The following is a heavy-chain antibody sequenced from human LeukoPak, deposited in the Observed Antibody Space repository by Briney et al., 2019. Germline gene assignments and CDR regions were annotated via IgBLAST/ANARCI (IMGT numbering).Heavy chain of an antibody. Sequence: PSETLSLTCAVYGGSFSGYYWSWIRQPPGKGLEWIGYIYYSGSTNYNPSLKSRVTISVDTSKNQFSLKLSSVTAADTAVYYCARDSGAQSSFDYWGQGALVTVSS. J-gene: IGHJ4*02. D-gene: IGHD1-26*01. CDR3: ARDSGAQSSFDY. CDR1: GGSFSGYY. CDR2: IYYSGST. V-gene: IGHV4-59*01.